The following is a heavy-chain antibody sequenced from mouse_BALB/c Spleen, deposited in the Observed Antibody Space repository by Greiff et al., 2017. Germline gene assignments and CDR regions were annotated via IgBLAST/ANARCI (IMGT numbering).Heavy chain of an antibody. CDR2: ISYSGST. CDR3: ARGRDRYDDAMDY. J-gene: IGHJ4*01. CDR1: GYSITSDYA. D-gene: IGHD2-14*01. V-gene: IGHV3-2*02. Sequence: DVQLQESGPGLVKPSQSLSLTCTVTGYSITSDYAWNWIRQFPGNKLEWMGYISYSGSTSYNPSLKSRISITRDTSKNQLFLQLNSVTTEDTATYYCARGRDRYDDAMDYWGQGTSVTVSS.